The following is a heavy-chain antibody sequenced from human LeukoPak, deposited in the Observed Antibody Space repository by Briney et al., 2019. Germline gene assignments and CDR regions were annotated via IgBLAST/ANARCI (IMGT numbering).Heavy chain of an antibody. CDR2: IYHSGST. Sequence: SGTLSLTCAVSGGSISSSNWWSWVRQPPGKGLEWIGEIYHSGSTNYNLSLKSRVTISVDKSKNQFSLKLSSVTAADTAVYYCAREGLGYCSGGSCYNWFDPWGQGTLVTVSS. V-gene: IGHV4-4*02. CDR1: GGSISSSNW. J-gene: IGHJ5*02. D-gene: IGHD2-15*01. CDR3: AREGLGYCSGGSCYNWFDP.